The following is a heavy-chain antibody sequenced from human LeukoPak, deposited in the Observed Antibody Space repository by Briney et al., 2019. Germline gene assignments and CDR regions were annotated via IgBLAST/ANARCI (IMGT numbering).Heavy chain of an antibody. D-gene: IGHD3-22*01. Sequence: GGSLRLSCAVSGFTFSGFSMSWVRQAPGKGLEWVAKMNEYGSEIFYVDSVKGRFTISRDNAKNSLYLQMNRLRAEDTAVYYCASRDYYDSSGYNDAFDIWGQGTMVTVSS. CDR3: ASRDYYDSSGYNDAFDI. V-gene: IGHV3-7*03. CDR1: GFTFSGFS. CDR2: MNEYGSEI. J-gene: IGHJ3*02.